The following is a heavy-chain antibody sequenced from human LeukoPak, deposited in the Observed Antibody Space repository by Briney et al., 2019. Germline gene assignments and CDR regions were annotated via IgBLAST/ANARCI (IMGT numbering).Heavy chain of an antibody. Sequence: GGSLRLSCAASGFTFSTYWMDWVRQAPGKGLEWVAVISYDGSNKYYADSVKGRFTISRDDSKNTLYLHMNSLRAEDTAIYYCAKDTVVYGSGYNWFDPWGQGALVTVSS. CDR1: GFTFSTYW. D-gene: IGHD3-10*01. V-gene: IGHV3-30*18. CDR3: AKDTVVYGSGYNWFDP. CDR2: ISYDGSNK. J-gene: IGHJ5*02.